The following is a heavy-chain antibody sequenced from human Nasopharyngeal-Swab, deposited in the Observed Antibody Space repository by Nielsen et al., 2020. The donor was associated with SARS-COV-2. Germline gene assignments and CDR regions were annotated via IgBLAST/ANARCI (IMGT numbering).Heavy chain of an antibody. V-gene: IGHV3-21*01. J-gene: IGHJ4*02. Sequence: GESLKISCAASGFTFSSYSMNWVRQAPGKGLEWVSSISSRSSYIYYADSVKGRFTISRDNAKNSLYLQMNSLRAEDTAVYYCAREDWDADYYGSGSFDYWGQGTLVTVSS. CDR3: AREDWDADYYGSGSFDY. D-gene: IGHD3-10*01. CDR2: ISSRSSYI. CDR1: GFTFSSYS.